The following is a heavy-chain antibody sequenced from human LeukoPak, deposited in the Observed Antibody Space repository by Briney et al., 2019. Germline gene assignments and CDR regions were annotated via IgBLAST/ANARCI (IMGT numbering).Heavy chain of an antibody. CDR2: INSDGTSE. CDR3: ALPLRDGDFYFDY. J-gene: IGHJ4*02. V-gene: IGHV3-74*03. D-gene: IGHD4-17*01. Sequence: PGGSLRLSCAASGITFSSYWMHWVPQAQGKGPMNFSRINSDGTSETYADSVKGRFIISRDNAKNTLYLQMNSLRAEDTAVYYCALPLRDGDFYFDYWGQGALVTVSS. CDR1: GITFSSYW.